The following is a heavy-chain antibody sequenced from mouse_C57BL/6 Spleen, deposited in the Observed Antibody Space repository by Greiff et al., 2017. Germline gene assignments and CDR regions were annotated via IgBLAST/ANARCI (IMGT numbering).Heavy chain of an antibody. J-gene: IGHJ2*01. Sequence: QVQLQQPGAELVKPGASVKLSCKASGYTFTSYWMQWVKQRPGQGLEWIGEIDPSDSYTNYNQKFKGKATLTVDTSSSTAYMQLSSLTSEDSAVYYCARHYYGSSYGYFDYWGQGTTLTVSS. CDR1: GYTFTSYW. CDR3: ARHYYGSSYGYFDY. V-gene: IGHV1-50*01. D-gene: IGHD1-1*01. CDR2: IDPSDSYT.